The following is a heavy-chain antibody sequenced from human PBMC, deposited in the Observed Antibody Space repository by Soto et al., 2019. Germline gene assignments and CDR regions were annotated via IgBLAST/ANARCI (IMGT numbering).Heavy chain of an antibody. CDR3: ARGHYDILTGQYYMDV. V-gene: IGHV4-59*01. D-gene: IGHD3-9*01. CDR2: IYYSGST. Sequence: TSETLSLTCTVSGGSISSYYWSWIRQPPGKGLEWIGYIYYSGSTNYNPSLKSRVTISVDTSKNQFSLKLSSVTAADTAVYYCARGHYDILTGQYYMDVWGKGTTVTVSS. J-gene: IGHJ6*03. CDR1: GGSISSYY.